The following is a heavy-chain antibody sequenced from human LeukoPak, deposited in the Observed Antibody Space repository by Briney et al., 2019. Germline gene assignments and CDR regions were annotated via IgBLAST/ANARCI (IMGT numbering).Heavy chain of an antibody. J-gene: IGHJ6*03. CDR2: ISWNSGRI. Sequence: GGSLRLSCAASGFTFDDYAMHWVRQAPGKGLEWVSGISWNSGRIGYADSVKGRFTISRDNAKNSLYLQMNSLRAEDTALYYCAKASSGWLGDYYYYMDVWGKGTTVTISS. CDR3: AKASSGWLGDYYYYMDV. V-gene: IGHV3-9*01. CDR1: GFTFDDYA. D-gene: IGHD6-19*01.